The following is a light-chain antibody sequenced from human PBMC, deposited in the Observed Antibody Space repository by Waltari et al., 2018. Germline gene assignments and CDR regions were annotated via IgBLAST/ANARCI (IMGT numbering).Light chain of an antibody. CDR1: SDDVGAYNN. CDR3: CSLTTSTSLDYV. Sequence: QSALTQPASVSGSPGQSITIPCTGTSDDVGAYNNVSWYQQHPGKAPKLLISDVSERPSGVSNRFSGSKSGNTASLTISGLQSEDEADYYCCSLTTSTSLDYVFGTGTKVTVL. V-gene: IGLV2-14*01. J-gene: IGLJ1*01. CDR2: DVS.